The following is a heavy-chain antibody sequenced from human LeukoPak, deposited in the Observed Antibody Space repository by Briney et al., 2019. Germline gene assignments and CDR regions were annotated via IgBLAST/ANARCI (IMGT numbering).Heavy chain of an antibody. Sequence: SETLSLTCTVSGGSISSSSYYWGWIRQPPGKGLEWIGNIYYSGSTFYNPSLKSRVSISVDTSKNQFSLKLNSVTAADTAVYYCARERSGWPETLDYWGQGTLVTVSS. CDR2: IYYSGST. CDR1: GGSISSSSYY. CDR3: ARERSGWPETLDY. D-gene: IGHD6-19*01. V-gene: IGHV4-39*07. J-gene: IGHJ4*02.